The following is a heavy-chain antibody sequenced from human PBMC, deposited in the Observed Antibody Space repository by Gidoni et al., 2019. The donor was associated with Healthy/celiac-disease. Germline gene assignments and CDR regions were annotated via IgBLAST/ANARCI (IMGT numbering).Heavy chain of an antibody. V-gene: IGHV1-69*01. J-gene: IGHJ2*01. D-gene: IGHD3-22*01. Sequence: QVQLVQSGAEVKKPGSSVKVSCKASGGTFSSYAISWVRQAPGQGLEWMGGIIPIFGTANYAQKFQGRVTITADESTSTAYMELSSLRSEDTAVYYCARGWYYYDSSPTGGYFDLWGRGTLVTVSS. CDR1: GGTFSSYA. CDR2: IIPIFGTA. CDR3: ARGWYYYDSSPTGGYFDL.